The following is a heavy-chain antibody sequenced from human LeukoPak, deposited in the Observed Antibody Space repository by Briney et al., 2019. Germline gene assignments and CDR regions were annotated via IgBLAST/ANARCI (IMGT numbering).Heavy chain of an antibody. CDR3: ARSRGYYDSSGYHDAFDI. Sequence: GGSLRLSCAASGFTFSSYSMNWVRQAPGKGLEWVSSISSSSSYIYYADSVKGRFTISRDNSKNTLYLQMNSLRAEDTAVYYCARSRGYYDSSGYHDAFDIWGQGTMVTVSS. V-gene: IGHV3-21*01. CDR1: GFTFSSYS. CDR2: ISSSSSYI. J-gene: IGHJ3*02. D-gene: IGHD3-22*01.